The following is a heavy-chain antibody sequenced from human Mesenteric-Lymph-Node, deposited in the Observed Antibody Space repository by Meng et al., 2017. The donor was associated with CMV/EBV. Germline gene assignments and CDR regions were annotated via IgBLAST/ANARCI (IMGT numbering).Heavy chain of an antibody. D-gene: IGHD3-3*01. V-gene: IGHV1-18*01. Sequence: ASVKVSCKASGYTFTSYGISWVRQAPGQGLEWMGWISAYNGNTNYAQKLQGRVTMTTDTSTSTAYMELSSLRSDDTAVYYCARGETLNYDFWSIRYYPMDVWGPGTTVTVSS. CDR3: ARGETLNYDFWSIRYYPMDV. CDR2: ISAYNGNT. J-gene: IGHJ6*01. CDR1: GYTFTSYG.